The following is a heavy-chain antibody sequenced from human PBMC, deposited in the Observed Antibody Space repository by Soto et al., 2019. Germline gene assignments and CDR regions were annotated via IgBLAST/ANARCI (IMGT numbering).Heavy chain of an antibody. J-gene: IGHJ6*02. Sequence: SVKVSCKASVGTFSSYAISWVRQAPGQGLEWMGGIIPIFGTANYAQKFQGRVTITADESTSTAYMELSSLRSEDTDVYYCASNTMVRGVRYYYYGMDVWGQGTTVTVSS. CDR2: IIPIFGTA. V-gene: IGHV1-69*13. CDR3: ASNTMVRGVRYYYYGMDV. CDR1: VGTFSSYA. D-gene: IGHD3-10*01.